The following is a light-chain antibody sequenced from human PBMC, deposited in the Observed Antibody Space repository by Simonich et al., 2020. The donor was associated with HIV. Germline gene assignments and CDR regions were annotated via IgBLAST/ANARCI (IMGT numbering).Light chain of an antibody. J-gene: IGKJ1*01. V-gene: IGKV4-1*01. CDR2: WAS. CDR3: QQYYSTPWT. CDR1: QSVLYSSNNKNS. Sequence: DIVMTQSPDSLSVSMGERATINCKSRQSVLYSSNNKNSVSWYQQKPGQPPKLLIYWASTRESGVPDRFSGSGSGTDFTLTISSLQAEDVAVYYCQQYYSTPWTFGQGTKVEIK.